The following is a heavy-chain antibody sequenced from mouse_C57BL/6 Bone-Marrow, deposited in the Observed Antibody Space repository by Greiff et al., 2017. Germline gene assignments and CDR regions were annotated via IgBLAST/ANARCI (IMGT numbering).Heavy chain of an antibody. CDR2: IYPRSGNT. CDR3: ARPYDYDEAMDY. J-gene: IGHJ4*01. Sequence: VQLKESGAELARPGASVKLSCKASGYTFTSYGISWVKQRTGQGLEWIGEIYPRSGNTYYNEKFKGKATLTADKSSSTAYMELRSLTSEDSAVYFCARPYDYDEAMDYWGQGTSVTVSS. CDR1: GYTFTSYG. V-gene: IGHV1-81*01. D-gene: IGHD2-4*01.